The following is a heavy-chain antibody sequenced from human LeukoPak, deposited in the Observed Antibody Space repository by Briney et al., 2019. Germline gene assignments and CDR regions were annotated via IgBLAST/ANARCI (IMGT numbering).Heavy chain of an antibody. J-gene: IGHJ6*03. CDR3: ARDSSSWSYYYYMDV. V-gene: IGHV4-59*01. Sequence: SETLSLTCTVSGGSISSNYWSWIRQPPGKGLEWIGYIYYSGSTNYNPSLKSRVTISVDTSKNQFSLKLSSVTAADTAVYYCARDSSSWSYYYYMDVWGKGTTVTVSS. CDR2: IYYSGST. CDR1: GGSISSNY. D-gene: IGHD6-13*01.